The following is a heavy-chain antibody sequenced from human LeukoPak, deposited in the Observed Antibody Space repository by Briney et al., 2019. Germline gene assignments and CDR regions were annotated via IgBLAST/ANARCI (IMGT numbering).Heavy chain of an antibody. J-gene: IGHJ4*02. Sequence: TGGSLRLSCAASGFTFSSYGMSWVRQAPGKGLEWVSAISGSGGSTYYADSVKGRFTISRDNSKNTLYLQMNSLRAEDTAVYYCANVQINYGDYLFSYYFDYWGQGTLVTVSS. CDR3: ANVQINYGDYLFSYYFDY. V-gene: IGHV3-23*01. CDR2: ISGSGGST. D-gene: IGHD4-17*01. CDR1: GFTFSSYG.